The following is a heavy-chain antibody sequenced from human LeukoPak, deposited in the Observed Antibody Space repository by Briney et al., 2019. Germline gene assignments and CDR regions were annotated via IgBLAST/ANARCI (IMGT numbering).Heavy chain of an antibody. CDR1: GGSFRDHY. J-gene: IGHJ4*02. D-gene: IGHD3-3*01. CDR2: ISPSGTS. V-gene: IGHV4-34*01. CDR3: RLSFLEMEDY. Sequence: SETLSLTCSVSGGSFRDHYWSWIRQPPGEGPEWIAEISPSGTSTYNPSLRSRVTVSVDSSRNQLSLELTSVTAADTAVYYCRLSFLEMEDYWGQGTLVTVSS.